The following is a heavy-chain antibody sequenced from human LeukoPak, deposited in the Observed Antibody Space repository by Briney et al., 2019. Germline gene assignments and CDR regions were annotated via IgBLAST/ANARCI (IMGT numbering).Heavy chain of an antibody. J-gene: IGHJ4*02. CDR1: GFIFSTYT. V-gene: IGHV3-7*01. Sequence: GGSLRLSCAASGFIFSTYTMNWVRQAPGRGLEWVANIKQDGSEKYYVDSVKGRFTVSRDNAKNSLYLQMNSLRAEDTAVYYCTRDVLLHPGDDYWGQGTLVTVSS. CDR3: TRDVLLHPGDDY. D-gene: IGHD3-3*01. CDR2: IKQDGSEK.